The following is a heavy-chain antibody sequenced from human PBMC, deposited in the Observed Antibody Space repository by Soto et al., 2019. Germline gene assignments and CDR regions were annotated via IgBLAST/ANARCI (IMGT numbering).Heavy chain of an antibody. D-gene: IGHD4-4*01. CDR2: IYPGDSDT. CDR3: ARGDYRVLEF. Sequence: PGESLKISCKDSGCSFASSWIGWVRQMPGKGLEWMGVIYPGDSDTRYSPSFQGQVTISADKSISTAYLQWSSLKASDTAMYYCARGDYRVLEFWGQGTLVTVSS. V-gene: IGHV5-51*01. J-gene: IGHJ4*02. CDR1: GCSFASSW.